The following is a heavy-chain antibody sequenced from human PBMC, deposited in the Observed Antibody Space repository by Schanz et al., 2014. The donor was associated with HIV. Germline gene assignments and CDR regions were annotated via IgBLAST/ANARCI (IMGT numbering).Heavy chain of an antibody. J-gene: IGHJ4*02. CDR2: MNAGGDT. CDR1: GFTLNGYS. V-gene: IGHV3-66*01. CDR3: ARGLPGLDY. Sequence: EVHLVESGGRLVKPGESLILSCITSGFTLNGYSMNWVRQAPGKGLEWVSVMNAGGDTFYAASVKGRFTISRDNSKNTVYLQINSLSLDDTAIYYCARGLPGLDYWGQGVLVTVSS. D-gene: IGHD2-2*01.